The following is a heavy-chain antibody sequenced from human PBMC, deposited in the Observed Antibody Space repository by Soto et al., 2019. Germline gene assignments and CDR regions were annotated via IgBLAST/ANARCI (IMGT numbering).Heavy chain of an antibody. CDR1: GGTFSDYA. Sequence: QVQLVQSGAEVRKSGSSVKVSCKAAGGTFSDYALSWVRQAPGQGLEWMGGIIPMFATTNYAQKFQGGVTITADDSATTAHMELSSLKSEDTAVYYCARGRGIGFSSTWNIYWYYNMDVWGQGTTVTVSS. V-gene: IGHV1-69*01. J-gene: IGHJ6*02. CDR3: ARGRGIGFSSTWNIYWYYNMDV. CDR2: IIPMFATT. D-gene: IGHD6-13*01.